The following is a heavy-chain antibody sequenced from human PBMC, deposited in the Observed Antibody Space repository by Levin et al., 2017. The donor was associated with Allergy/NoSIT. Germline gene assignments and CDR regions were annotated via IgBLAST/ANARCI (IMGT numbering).Heavy chain of an antibody. J-gene: IGHJ4*03. CDR1: GNDFTSYW. D-gene: IGHD4-23*01. CDR3: VISPRGNSVH. Sequence: KVSCKVSGNDFTSYWISWVRQMPGKGLEWMGRIDPSDSYTSYSPSFQGHVTISADKSISSAHLQWSSLKASDTAMYYCVISPRGNSVHWGQGTLVTVSS. CDR2: IDPSDSYT. V-gene: IGHV5-10-1*01.